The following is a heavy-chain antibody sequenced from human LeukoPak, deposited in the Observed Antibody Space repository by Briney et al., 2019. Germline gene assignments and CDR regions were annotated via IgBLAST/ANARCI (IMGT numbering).Heavy chain of an antibody. Sequence: PGGSLRLSCAASGFTVSTNYMSWVRQAPGKGLEWVSLIYSGGSTYYADSEKGRFTISRDNSKNTLYFQMNSLRAEDTAVYYCTRAVSSNHPPDSWGQGTLVTVSS. CDR2: IYSGGST. CDR3: TRAVSSNHPPDS. D-gene: IGHD2-2*01. V-gene: IGHV3-53*01. J-gene: IGHJ4*02. CDR1: GFTVSTNY.